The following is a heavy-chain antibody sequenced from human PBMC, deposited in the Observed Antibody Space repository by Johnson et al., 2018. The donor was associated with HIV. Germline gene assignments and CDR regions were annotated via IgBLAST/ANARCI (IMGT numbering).Heavy chain of an antibody. Sequence: MQLVESGGSLVKPGGSLRLSCEVAGVSFNNAWMSWLRQVPGKGLEWVGRLKSKVDGATTDYAVPVKGRFSISGDDSQNTLYLEMTDLRTEDTAVYYCATHGALISGVDAFDIWGQGTMVTVSS. V-gene: IGHV3-15*01. CDR3: ATHGALISGVDAFDI. D-gene: IGHD3-3*01. CDR1: GVSFNNAW. J-gene: IGHJ3*02. CDR2: LKSKVDGATT.